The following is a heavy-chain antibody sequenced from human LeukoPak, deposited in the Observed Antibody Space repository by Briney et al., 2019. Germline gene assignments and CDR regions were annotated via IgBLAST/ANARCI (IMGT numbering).Heavy chain of an antibody. J-gene: IGHJ4*02. D-gene: IGHD1-26*01. V-gene: IGHV4-59*01. CDR2: IYYSGST. CDR3: ARSWELPPELVY. CDR1: GGSISSYY. Sequence: SETLSLTCTVSGGSISSYYRSWIRQPPGKGLEWIGYIYYSGSTNYNPSLKSRVTISVDTSKNQFSLKLSSVTAADTAVYYCARSWELPPELVYWGQGTLVTVSS.